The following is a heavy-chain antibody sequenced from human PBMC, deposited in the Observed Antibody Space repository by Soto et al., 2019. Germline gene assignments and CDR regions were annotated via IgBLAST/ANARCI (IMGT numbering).Heavy chain of an antibody. CDR3: AGGLLSSLGDYAPYYYYYYMDV. V-gene: IGHV1-8*01. J-gene: IGHJ6*03. D-gene: IGHD4-17*01. Sequence: ASVKVSCKASGYTFTSYDINWVRQATGQGLEWMGWMNPNSGNTGYAQKFQGRVTMTRNTSISTAYMELSSLRSEDTAVYYCAGGLLSSLGDYAPYYYYYYMDVWGKGTTVTVSS. CDR1: GYTFTSYD. CDR2: MNPNSGNT.